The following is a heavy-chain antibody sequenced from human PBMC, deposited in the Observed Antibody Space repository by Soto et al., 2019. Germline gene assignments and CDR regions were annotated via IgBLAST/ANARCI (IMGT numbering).Heavy chain of an antibody. CDR2: INPSGGST. CDR3: ARDPTIAAAGSHPPGP. CDR1: GYTFTSYY. J-gene: IGHJ5*02. V-gene: IGHV1-46*01. D-gene: IGHD6-13*01. Sequence: ASVKVSCKASGYTFTSYYMHWVRQAPGQGLEWMGIINPSGGSTSYAQKFQGRVTMTRDTSTSTVYMELSSLRSEDTAVYYCARDPTIAAAGSHPPGPWGQGTLVTVSS.